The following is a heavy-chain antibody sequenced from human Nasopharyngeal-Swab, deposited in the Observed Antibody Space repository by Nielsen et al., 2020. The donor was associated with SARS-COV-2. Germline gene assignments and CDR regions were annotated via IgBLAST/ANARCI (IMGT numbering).Heavy chain of an antibody. CDR1: GFTFSSYA. V-gene: IGHV3-30-3*01. Sequence: GESLKISCAASGFTFSSYAMHWVRQAPGKGLEWVAVISYDGSNKYYADSVKGRFTISRDNSKNTLYLQMNSLRAEDTAVYYCARDLRITMVQGVIRPETLGYWGQGTLVTVSS. CDR3: ARDLRITMVQGVIRPETLGY. J-gene: IGHJ4*02. CDR2: ISYDGSNK. D-gene: IGHD3-10*01.